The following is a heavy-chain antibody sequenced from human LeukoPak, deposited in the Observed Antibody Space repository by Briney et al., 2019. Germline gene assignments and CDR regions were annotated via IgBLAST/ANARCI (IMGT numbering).Heavy chain of an antibody. CDR3: ARDRALHRWEGYYYDSSGDY. D-gene: IGHD3-22*01. CDR2: ISYDGSNK. CDR1: GFTFSSYA. V-gene: IGHV3-30-3*01. Sequence: PGGSLRLSCAASGFTFSSYAMHWVRQAPGKGLEWVAVISYDGSNKYYADSVKGRFTISRDNSKNTLYLQMNGLRAEDTAVYYCARDRALHRWEGYYYDSSGDYWGQGTLVTVSS. J-gene: IGHJ4*02.